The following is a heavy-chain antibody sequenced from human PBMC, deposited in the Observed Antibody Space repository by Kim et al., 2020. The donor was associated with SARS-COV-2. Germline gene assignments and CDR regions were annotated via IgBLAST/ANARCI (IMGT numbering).Heavy chain of an antibody. Sequence: SETLSLTCAVYGGSFSGYYWSWIRQPPGKGLEWIGEINHSGSTNYNPSLKSRVTISVDTSKNQFSLKLSSVTAADTAVYYCARAFHDSSGYYRRYYGMDVWGQGTTVTVSS. CDR1: GGSFSGYY. J-gene: IGHJ6*02. CDR2: INHSGST. V-gene: IGHV4-34*01. CDR3: ARAFHDSSGYYRRYYGMDV. D-gene: IGHD3-22*01.